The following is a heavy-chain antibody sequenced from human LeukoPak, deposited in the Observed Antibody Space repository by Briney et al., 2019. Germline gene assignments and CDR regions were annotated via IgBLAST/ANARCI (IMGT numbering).Heavy chain of an antibody. CDR1: GGSISSYY. Sequence: PSETLSLTCTVSGGSISSYYWSWIRQPPGKGLEWIGYIYYSGSTNYNPSLKSRVTISVDTSKNQFSLKLSSVTAADTAVYYCAGVVSGGYYYEGAFDIWGQGTMVTVSS. CDR3: AGVVSGGYYYEGAFDI. J-gene: IGHJ3*02. CDR2: IYYSGST. D-gene: IGHD3-22*01. V-gene: IGHV4-59*01.